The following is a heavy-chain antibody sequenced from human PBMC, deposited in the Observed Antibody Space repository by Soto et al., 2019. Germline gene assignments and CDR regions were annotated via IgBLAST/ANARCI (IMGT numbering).Heavy chain of an antibody. Sequence: ASVKVSCKASGYTFTSYDIYWVRQATGQGLEWMGWMNPSTGNSGYAQKFQGRVTMTSDTSISTAHMELSSLRSEDTAVYYCARRAETNGWNGFGADKYYFDFWGQGPLVTVS. J-gene: IGHJ4*02. CDR1: GYTFTSYD. D-gene: IGHD1-1*01. V-gene: IGHV1-8*01. CDR2: MNPSTGNS. CDR3: ARRAETNGWNGFGADKYYFDF.